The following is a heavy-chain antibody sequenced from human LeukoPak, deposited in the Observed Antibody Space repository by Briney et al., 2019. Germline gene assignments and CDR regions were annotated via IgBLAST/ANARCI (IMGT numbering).Heavy chain of an antibody. V-gene: IGHV1-18*01. D-gene: IGHD4-11*01. Sequence: ASVKVSCKASGYTFTSYGISWVRQAPGQGLEWMGWISAYNGNTNYAQKLQGRVTMTTDTSTSTVYMELSSLRSEDTAVYYCARDAVETTWDYWGQGTLVTVSS. CDR3: ARDAVETTWDY. CDR2: ISAYNGNT. CDR1: GYTFTSYG. J-gene: IGHJ4*02.